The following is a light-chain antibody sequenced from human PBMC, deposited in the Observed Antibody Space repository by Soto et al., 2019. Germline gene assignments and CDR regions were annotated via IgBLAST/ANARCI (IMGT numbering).Light chain of an antibody. J-gene: IGKJ2*01. CDR3: QLYCSSPLYS. V-gene: IGKV3-20*01. Sequence: EIVLTQSPGTLSLSPGERATLSCRTSQTVSSTYLAWYQQKRGQAPRLLIYGTSNSSTGIPDRFSGSGSGTDFTLTISRLEPDDFSVYHCQLYCSSPLYSFAQGTELEIK. CDR1: QTVSSTY. CDR2: GTS.